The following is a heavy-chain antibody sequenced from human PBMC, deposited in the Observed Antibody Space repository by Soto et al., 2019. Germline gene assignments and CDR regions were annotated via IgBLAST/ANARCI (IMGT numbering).Heavy chain of an antibody. V-gene: IGHV4-34*01. CDR2: INHSGST. D-gene: IGHD3-22*01. CDR3: ARGSVTMIVVVTPYYYGMDV. Sequence: ASETLSLTCAVYGGSFSGYYWSWIRQPSGKGLEWIGEINHSGSTNYNPSLKSRVTISVDTSKNQFSLKLSSVTAADTAVYYCARGSVTMIVVVTPYYYGMDVWGQGTTVTVSS. J-gene: IGHJ6*02. CDR1: GGSFSGYY.